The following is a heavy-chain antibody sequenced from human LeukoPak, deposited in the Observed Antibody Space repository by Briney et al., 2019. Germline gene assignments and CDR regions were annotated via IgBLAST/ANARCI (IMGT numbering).Heavy chain of an antibody. D-gene: IGHD6-13*01. CDR1: GGSFSSYY. Sequence: SETLSLTRTVSGGSFSSYYRSWMPQPAGKGLEGIVRIYTSGTTNYNPSLPSRVNMSVDTSKNQFFLKLSSVTAADTVVYYCARREREQQPEIKRFDYWGQETLVSVSS. CDR3: ARREREQQPEIKRFDY. CDR2: IYTSGTT. V-gene: IGHV4-4*07. J-gene: IGHJ4*02.